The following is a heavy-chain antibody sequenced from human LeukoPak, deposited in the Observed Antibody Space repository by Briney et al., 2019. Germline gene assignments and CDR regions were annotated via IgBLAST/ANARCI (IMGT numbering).Heavy chain of an antibody. J-gene: IGHJ6*02. Sequence: GGSLRLSCEASGFTFISYAMHWVRQAPAKGLEWVAVISYDGVNKYYADSVKGRFTISRDNSKNTLYLQMNSLRAEDTAVYYCAKSGRFDYDILTGYYGHYYYYGMDVWGQGTTVTVSS. D-gene: IGHD3-9*01. CDR2: ISYDGVNK. CDR1: GFTFISYA. CDR3: AKSGRFDYDILTGYYGHYYYYGMDV. V-gene: IGHV3-30*18.